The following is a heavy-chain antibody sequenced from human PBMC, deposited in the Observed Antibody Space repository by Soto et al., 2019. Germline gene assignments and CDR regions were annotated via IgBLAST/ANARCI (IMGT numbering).Heavy chain of an antibody. D-gene: IGHD4-17*01. Sequence: EVQLLESGGGLVQPGGSLRLSCAASGFTFSSYAMSWVRQAPGKGLEWVSAISGSGGSTYYADSVKGRFTISRDNSKNTLYLQKNSLRAEDTAVYYCAKDQGGWDGEVDAFDIWGQGTMVTVSS. CDR1: GFTFSSYA. J-gene: IGHJ3*02. CDR2: ISGSGGST. V-gene: IGHV3-23*01. CDR3: AKDQGGWDGEVDAFDI.